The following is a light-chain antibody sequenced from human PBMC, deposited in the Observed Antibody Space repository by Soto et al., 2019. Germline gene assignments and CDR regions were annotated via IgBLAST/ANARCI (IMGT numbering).Light chain of an antibody. CDR3: QQPSDWPFT. Sequence: EIGMTQSPATLSVSPGESATLSCRASQSVDTYLVWYQQRPGQAPRLLIFDASSRATGIPARFSGSGYGTDFTLPIRHLEPEALSVYYLQQPSDWPFTFGPGTKEEI. CDR2: DAS. J-gene: IGKJ3*01. CDR1: QSVDTY. V-gene: IGKV3-11*01.